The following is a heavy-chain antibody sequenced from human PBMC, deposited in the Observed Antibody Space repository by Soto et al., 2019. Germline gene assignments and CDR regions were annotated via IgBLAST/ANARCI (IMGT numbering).Heavy chain of an antibody. V-gene: IGHV4-59*08. Sequence: SETLSLTCAVYGGSFSGYYWTWIRQPPGTGLEWIGYIYYSGATNYNPSLKSRLTISVDMSKNQFSLKLSSVTAADTAEYYCARRLDGGNSGYFDSWGQGTLVTVSS. CDR1: GGSFSGYY. J-gene: IGHJ4*02. D-gene: IGHD2-21*02. CDR2: IYYSGAT. CDR3: ARRLDGGNSGYFDS.